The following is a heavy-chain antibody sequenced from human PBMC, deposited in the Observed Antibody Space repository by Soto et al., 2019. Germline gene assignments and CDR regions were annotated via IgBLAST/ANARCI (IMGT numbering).Heavy chain of an antibody. CDR3: ARRGYSYGLDV. V-gene: IGHV5-51*01. Sequence: PGESLKISCKGSGYNFATYWIAWVRQLPGKGPEWMGIIYPGDSDTSYSPSFQGQVTISVDKSISTAYLQWNSLKASDTAVYYCARRGYSYGLDVWAQGTKVTVSS. CDR2: IYPGDSDT. J-gene: IGHJ6*02. D-gene: IGHD5-18*01. CDR1: GYNFATYW.